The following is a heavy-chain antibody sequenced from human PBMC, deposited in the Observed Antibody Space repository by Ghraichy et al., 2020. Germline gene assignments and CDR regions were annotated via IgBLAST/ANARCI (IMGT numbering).Heavy chain of an antibody. D-gene: IGHD6-19*01. J-gene: IGHJ4*02. CDR2: INSISGGT. Sequence: ASVKVSCKASGYTFTGYHIHWVRQAPGQGLEWVGRINSISGGTNYAQKFQGRVTMTRDTSTSTVYMEQSRLRSDDTAVYYCAREPKYTSGWFIYWGQGTPVTVSS. V-gene: IGHV1-2*06. CDR3: AREPKYTSGWFIY. CDR1: GYTFTGYH.